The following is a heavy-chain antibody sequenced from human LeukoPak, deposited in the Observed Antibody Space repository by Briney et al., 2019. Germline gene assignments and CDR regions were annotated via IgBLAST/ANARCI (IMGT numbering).Heavy chain of an antibody. V-gene: IGHV1-2*02. D-gene: IGHD5-18*01. CDR1: GYTFTGHY. CDR3: ARSDTSMDGFDY. Sequence: ASVKVSCKASGYTFTGHYIHWVRQAPGQGLEWMGWSNPKGGGTSYAQRFQGRVSTTRDTSITTAYMELSRLTSGDTAVYYCARSDTSMDGFDYWGQGTLVTVSS. CDR2: SNPKGGGT. J-gene: IGHJ4*02.